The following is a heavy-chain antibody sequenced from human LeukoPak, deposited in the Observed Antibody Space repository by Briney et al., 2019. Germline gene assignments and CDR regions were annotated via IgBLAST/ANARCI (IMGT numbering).Heavy chain of an antibody. CDR1: GYTFTSYG. Sequence: ASVKVSCKASGYTFTSYGISWVRQAPGQGLEWMGWISAYNGNTNYAQKFQGRVTMTRDTSISTAYMELSRLRSDDTAVYYCARDPSPVHYDFWSGGYYYYYYMDVWGKGTTVTVSS. V-gene: IGHV1-18*01. D-gene: IGHD3-3*01. CDR2: ISAYNGNT. J-gene: IGHJ6*03. CDR3: ARDPSPVHYDFWSGGYYYYYYMDV.